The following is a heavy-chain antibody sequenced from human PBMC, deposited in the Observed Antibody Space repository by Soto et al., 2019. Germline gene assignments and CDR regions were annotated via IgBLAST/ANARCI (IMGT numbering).Heavy chain of an antibody. V-gene: IGHV1-69*04. CDR1: GVSFSDST. D-gene: IGHD6-19*01. CDR2: SIPILGIP. Sequence: QVLLVQSGAEVKKPGSSVKVSCKASGVSFSDSTISWVRQAPGQVLEWMGKSIPILGIPNFAQKFQGRDTITAEEYASRACKELSSLRSENTALYYCGTDSVSDWRPGVGYWGQGTLVTVSS. J-gene: IGHJ4*02. CDR3: GTDSVSDWRPGVGY.